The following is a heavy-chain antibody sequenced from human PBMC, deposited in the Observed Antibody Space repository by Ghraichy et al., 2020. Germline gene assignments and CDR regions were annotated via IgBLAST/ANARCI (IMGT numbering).Heavy chain of an antibody. CDR2: IYYSGST. D-gene: IGHD2-15*01. CDR3: AGQRQSRYCSGGSCYGLDY. Sequence: SETLSLTCTVSGGSISSSSYYWGWIRQPPGKGLVWIGSIYYSGSTYYNPSLKSRVTISVDTSKNQFSLMLSSVTAADTAVYYCAGQRQSRYCSGGSCYGLDYWGQGTLVTVSS. CDR1: GGSISSSSYY. V-gene: IGHV4-39*01. J-gene: IGHJ4*02.